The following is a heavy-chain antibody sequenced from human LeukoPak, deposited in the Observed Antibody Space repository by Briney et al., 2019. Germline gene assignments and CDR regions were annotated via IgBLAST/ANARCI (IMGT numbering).Heavy chain of an antibody. J-gene: IGHJ6*02. V-gene: IGHV1-18*01. D-gene: IGHD2-15*01. Sequence: ASVKVSCKASGYTFTSNGINWVRQAPGQGLEWMGWISAYNGNTNYAQNLQGRVTMTTDTSTSTAYMELRSLRSDDTAVYYCARVGCSGGSCFYYYYYGMDVWGQGTTVTVSS. CDR3: ARVGCSGGSCFYYYYYGMDV. CDR1: GYTFTSNG. CDR2: ISAYNGNT.